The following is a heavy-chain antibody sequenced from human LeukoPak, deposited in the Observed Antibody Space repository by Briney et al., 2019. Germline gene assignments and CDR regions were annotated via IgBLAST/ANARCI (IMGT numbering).Heavy chain of an antibody. Sequence: GGSLRLSSAASGFTFSGLWMSWVRQAPGRGPERVANINQDGGTTYYVASVKGRFTISRDNAKNSLSLQMSSLRAEDTAVYYCTKDRQGPNQYHMDVWGKGTTVTVSS. CDR3: TKDRQGPNQYHMDV. V-gene: IGHV3-7*01. CDR1: GFTFSGLW. J-gene: IGHJ6*03. CDR2: INQDGGTT.